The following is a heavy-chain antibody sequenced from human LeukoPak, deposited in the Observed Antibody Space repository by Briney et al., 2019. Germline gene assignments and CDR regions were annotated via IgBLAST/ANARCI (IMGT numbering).Heavy chain of an antibody. CDR2: ISSSGSTI. CDR3: ARVIAATPFDP. Sequence: GGSLRLSCAASGFTFSDYYMSWIRQAPGKGLEWVSYISSSGSTIYYADSVKGRFTISRDNAKNSLYLQMYSLRAEDTAVYYCARVIAATPFDPWGQGTLVTVSS. J-gene: IGHJ5*02. V-gene: IGHV3-11*04. CDR1: GFTFSDYY. D-gene: IGHD2-15*01.